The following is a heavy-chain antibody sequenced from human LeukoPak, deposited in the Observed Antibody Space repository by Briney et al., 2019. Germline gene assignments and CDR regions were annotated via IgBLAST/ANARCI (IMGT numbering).Heavy chain of an antibody. V-gene: IGHV3-30*02. CDR3: AKDLHGGYSSDY. J-gene: IGHJ4*02. CDR1: GFTFNNFG. CDR2: IGYKGVDN. D-gene: IGHD3-22*01. Sequence: PGRSLRLSCAASGFTFNNFGMHWVRQAPGKGLEWVAFIGYKGVDNYYAGSVKGRFTISKANSKATSYLQMTSLIPAYTAVFYCAKDLHGGYSSDYWGQGTLVTVSS.